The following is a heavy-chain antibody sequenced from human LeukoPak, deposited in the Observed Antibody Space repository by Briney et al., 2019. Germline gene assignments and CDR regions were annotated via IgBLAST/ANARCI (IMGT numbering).Heavy chain of an antibody. CDR3: ANPQSRGYDYLDY. D-gene: IGHD5-12*01. V-gene: IGHV3-30*18. CDR1: GFSFRNYG. Sequence: GGSLRHSCAASGFSFRNYGMHWVRQAPGKGLEWVAVISIDGREKYYADSVKGRFTISRDNSKNTLYLQMNSLRGDDTAVYYCANPQSRGYDYLDYWGQGTLVTVSS. J-gene: IGHJ4*02. CDR2: ISIDGREK.